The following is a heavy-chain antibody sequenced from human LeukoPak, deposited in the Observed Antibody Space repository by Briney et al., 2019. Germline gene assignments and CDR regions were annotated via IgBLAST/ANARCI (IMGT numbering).Heavy chain of an antibody. CDR2: IDYSGTT. CDR3: ARDAGPYVH. D-gene: IGHD3-16*01. J-gene: IGHJ4*02. Sequence: SETMSLTCTVSGGSFSSYYWSWIRQPPGKGPEWIGFIDYSGTTYYNPSLKSRVTISIATSKNQFYLKLTSVTAADTAVYYCARDAGPYVHWGQGTLVTVSS. CDR1: GGSFSSYY. V-gene: IGHV4-59*01.